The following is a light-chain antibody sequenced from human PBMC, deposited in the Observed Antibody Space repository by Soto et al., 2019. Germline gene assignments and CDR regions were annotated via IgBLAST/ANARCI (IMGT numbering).Light chain of an antibody. CDR2: WAS. V-gene: IGKV4-1*01. CDR3: HQYYSTPRT. J-gene: IGKJ1*01. CDR1: QSVLYSSDNKNY. Sequence: DIVMTQSPDSLAVSLGERATINCKSSQSVLYSSDNKNYLAWYQLKPGQPPKLIFYWASTRQSGVPERFRGSGSGTDFTLTISSLQAEDVAVYYCHQYYSTPRTFGQGTRVEI.